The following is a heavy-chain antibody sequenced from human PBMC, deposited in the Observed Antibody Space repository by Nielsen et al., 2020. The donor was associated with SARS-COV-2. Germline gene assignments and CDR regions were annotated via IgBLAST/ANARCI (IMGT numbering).Heavy chain of an antibody. CDR2: ISWNSGSI. V-gene: IGHV3-9*01. CDR1: GFTFYDYA. CDR3: AKGARPGIAAANDY. J-gene: IGHJ4*02. D-gene: IGHD6-13*01. Sequence: SLKISCSSSGFTFYDYAMHLVRQAPGKGLEWVSGISWNSGSIGYADSVKGRFTISRDNAKNSLYLQMNSLRAEDTALYYCAKGARPGIAAANDYWGQGTLVTVSS.